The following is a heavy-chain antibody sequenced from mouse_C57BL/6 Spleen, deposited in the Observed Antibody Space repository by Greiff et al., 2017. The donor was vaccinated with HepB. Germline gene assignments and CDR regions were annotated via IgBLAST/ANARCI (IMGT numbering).Heavy chain of an antibody. J-gene: IGHJ1*03. V-gene: IGHV5-4*03. D-gene: IGHD4-1*01. CDR1: GFTFSSYA. Sequence: EVKVEESGGGLVKPGGSLKLSCAASGFTFSSYAMSWVRQTPEKRLEWVATISDGGSYTYYPDNVKGRFTISRDNAKNNLYLQMSHLKSENTAMYYCARGLGRYFDVWGTGTTVTVSS. CDR3: ARGLGRYFDV. CDR2: ISDGGSYT.